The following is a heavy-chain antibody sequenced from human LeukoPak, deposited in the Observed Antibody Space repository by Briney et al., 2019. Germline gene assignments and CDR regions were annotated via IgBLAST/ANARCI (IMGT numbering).Heavy chain of an antibody. CDR3: AKDYCSSTSCYGIDY. D-gene: IGHD2-2*01. CDR1: GXTFSSYG. Sequence: PGGSLRLSCAASGXTFSSYGMHWVRQAPGKGREWVAVISYDGSNKYYADSVKGRFTISRDNSKNTLYLQMNSLRAEDTAVYYCAKDYCSSTSCYGIDYWGQGTLVTVSS. J-gene: IGHJ4*02. V-gene: IGHV3-30*18. CDR2: ISYDGSNK.